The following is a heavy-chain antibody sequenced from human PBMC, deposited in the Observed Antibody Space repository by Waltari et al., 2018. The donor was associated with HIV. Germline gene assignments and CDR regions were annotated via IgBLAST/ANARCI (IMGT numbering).Heavy chain of an antibody. D-gene: IGHD2-2*01. Sequence: EVQLVQSGGGMVQPGRSLRISCTGSGFTFGDYAMSWVRKAPGRGLEWVGFIRGKVYGGTTEYATSVKGRFIMSRDDSKNIAHLQMSSLKIEDTGVYYCSRAGRGYQALPAGFDIWGQGTRITVSS. J-gene: IGHJ3*02. CDR2: IRGKVYGGTT. V-gene: IGHV3-49*04. CDR1: GFTFGDYA. CDR3: SRAGRGYQALPAGFDI.